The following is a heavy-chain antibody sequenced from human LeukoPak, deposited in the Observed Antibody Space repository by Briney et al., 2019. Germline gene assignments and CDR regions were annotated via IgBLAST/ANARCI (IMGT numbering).Heavy chain of an antibody. CDR2: ISSSSSYI. CDR1: GFTFSSYS. D-gene: IGHD3-10*01. J-gene: IGHJ4*02. V-gene: IGHV3-21*01. Sequence: GGCLRLSCAASGFTFSSYSMNSVRQAPGKGLEWLSSISSSSSYIYYADSVQGRFTISRDNDKNSLYLQMNSRRAEDTGVCFCITVYDLLWGCYFQSFYYRGEGALFTVSS. CDR3: ITVYDLLWGCYFQSFYY.